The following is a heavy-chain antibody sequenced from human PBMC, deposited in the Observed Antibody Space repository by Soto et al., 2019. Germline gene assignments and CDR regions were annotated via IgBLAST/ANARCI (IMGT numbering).Heavy chain of an antibody. CDR1: GYTFTKYG. D-gene: IGHD2-2*02. J-gene: IGHJ6*02. V-gene: IGHV1-18*04. CDR3: SRARYCTSPSCYNHYYYGMDI. Sequence: QEQLVQSGGEVKKPAASVRVSCKASGYTFTKYGITWVRQAPGQGLEWMGWIGVYNGKTNYARKLQGRVIMTADTSASTAYMELRSLRSDGTAVYYCSRARYCTSPSCYNHYYYGMDIWGQGTTVSVSS. CDR2: IGVYNGKT.